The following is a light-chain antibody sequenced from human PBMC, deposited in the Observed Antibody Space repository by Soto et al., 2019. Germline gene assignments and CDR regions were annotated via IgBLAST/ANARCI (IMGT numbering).Light chain of an antibody. CDR2: ATS. CDR3: QQANSFPIT. V-gene: IGKV1-39*01. CDR1: QNIYRY. Sequence: VQMTQSPSSLSASVGDRVTITCRASQNIYRYLNWYQQEPGKAPKLLIYATSSLQSGVPSRFSGSGSGTDFTLTISSLQPEDFATYFCQQANSFPITFGQGTRLEIK. J-gene: IGKJ5*01.